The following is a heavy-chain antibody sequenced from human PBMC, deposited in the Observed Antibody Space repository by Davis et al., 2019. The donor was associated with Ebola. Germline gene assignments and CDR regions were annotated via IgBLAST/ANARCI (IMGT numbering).Heavy chain of an antibody. CDR2: ISAYNGNT. D-gene: IGHD3-10*01. J-gene: IGHJ4*02. Sequence: AASVKVSCKASGYTFTCYGISWVRQAPGQGLEWMGWISAYNGNTNYAQKLQGRVTMTTDTSTSTAYMELRSLRSDDTAVYYCARDCSITMVQGGSYYFDYWGQGTLVTVSS. CDR1: GYTFTCYG. V-gene: IGHV1-18*01. CDR3: ARDCSITMVQGGSYYFDY.